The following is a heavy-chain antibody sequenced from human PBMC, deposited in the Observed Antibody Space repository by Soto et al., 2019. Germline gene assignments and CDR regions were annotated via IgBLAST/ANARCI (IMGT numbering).Heavy chain of an antibody. V-gene: IGHV4-39*01. J-gene: IGHJ6*03. D-gene: IGHD3-16*01. Sequence: SETLSLACTVSDGSISSSTYYWGWIRQPPGKGLEWIGNIYYSGSTYYNPSLKSRVTISVDTSKNQFSLMLSSVTAADTAVYYCARGGGDVHYYMAVWGKGTTVTVSS. CDR1: DGSISSSTYY. CDR2: IYYSGST. CDR3: ARGGGDVHYYMAV.